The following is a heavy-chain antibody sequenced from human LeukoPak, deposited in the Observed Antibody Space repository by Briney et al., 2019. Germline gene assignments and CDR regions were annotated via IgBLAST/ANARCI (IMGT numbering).Heavy chain of an antibody. CDR1: GGSISSCNW. Sequence: SGTLSLTCAVSGGSISSCNWWSWVRQPPGKGLEWIGSIYHSGSTYYNPSLKSRVTISVDTSKNQFSLKLSSVTAADTAVYYCARGKMATIRSQFDYWGQGTLVTVSS. J-gene: IGHJ4*02. D-gene: IGHD5-24*01. CDR2: IYHSGST. V-gene: IGHV4-4*02. CDR3: ARGKMATIRSQFDY.